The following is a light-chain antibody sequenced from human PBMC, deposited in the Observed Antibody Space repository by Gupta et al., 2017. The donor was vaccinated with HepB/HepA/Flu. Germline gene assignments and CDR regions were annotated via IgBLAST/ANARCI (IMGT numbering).Light chain of an antibody. Sequence: QSALTQPASVSGSPGQSITISCTAPSSAVGDYNYVSWYQQYPGKAPKLLIYNVFDRPSGVSHRFSGSKSGNTASLSISGLQAEDKADYYCSSFTCTPTLVVFGGGTKLTVL. J-gene: IGLJ2*01. V-gene: IGLV2-14*03. CDR2: NVF. CDR3: SSFTCTPTLVV. CDR1: SSAVGDYNY.